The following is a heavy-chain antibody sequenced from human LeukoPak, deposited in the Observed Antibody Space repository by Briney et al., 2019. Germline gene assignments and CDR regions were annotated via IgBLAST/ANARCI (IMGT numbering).Heavy chain of an antibody. CDR3: ARDLRVVITGSFDS. CDR2: INWNGDST. V-gene: IGHV3-20*04. Sequence: PVGSLRLSCAASGFSFDDYGLTWVRQAPGKGLEWVSGINWNGDSTDYADSVKGRFTISRDNAKNSLYLQMNSLRAEDTALYYCARDLRVVITGSFDSWGQGTLVTVSS. D-gene: IGHD3-22*01. J-gene: IGHJ4*02. CDR1: GFSFDDYG.